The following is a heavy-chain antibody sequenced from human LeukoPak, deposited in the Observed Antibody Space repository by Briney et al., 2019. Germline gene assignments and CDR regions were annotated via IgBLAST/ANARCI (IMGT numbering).Heavy chain of an antibody. CDR3: ARDTSIRGVYFDY. CDR2: MNPNSGNT. D-gene: IGHD3-10*01. CDR1: GYTFTSYD. V-gene: IGHV1-8*01. Sequence: ASVKVSCKASGYTFTSYDINWVRQATGQGLEWMGWMNPNSGNTGYAQKFQGRVTMTRNTSISTAYMELSSLRSDDTAVYYCARDTSIRGVYFDYWGQGTLVTVSS. J-gene: IGHJ4*02.